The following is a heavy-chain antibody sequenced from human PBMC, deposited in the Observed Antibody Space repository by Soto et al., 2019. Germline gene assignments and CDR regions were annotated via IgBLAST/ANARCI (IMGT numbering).Heavy chain of an antibody. V-gene: IGHV1-69*13. CDR2: IIPIFGTA. Sequence: SVKVSCKASGGTFSSYAISWVRQAPGQGLEWMGGIIPIFGTANYAQKFQGRVTITADESTSTAYMELSSLRSEDTAVYYCAREGQVGATSFDYYYGMDVWGQGTTVTVSS. CDR3: AREGQVGATSFDYYYGMDV. CDR1: GGTFSSYA. J-gene: IGHJ6*02. D-gene: IGHD1-26*01.